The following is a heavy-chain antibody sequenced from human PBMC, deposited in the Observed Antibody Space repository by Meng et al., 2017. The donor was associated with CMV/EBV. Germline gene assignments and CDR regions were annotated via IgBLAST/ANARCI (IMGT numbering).Heavy chain of an antibody. Sequence: GSLRLSCTVSGGSISSSSYYWGWIRQPPGKGLEWIGSIYYSGSTYYNPSLKSRVTISVDTSQNQFSLKLSSVTAADTAVYYCARGDYSNSHDYWGQGTLVTVSS. CDR3: ARGDYSNSHDY. CDR2: IYYSGST. V-gene: IGHV4-39*07. J-gene: IGHJ4*02. D-gene: IGHD4-11*01. CDR1: GGSISSSSYY.